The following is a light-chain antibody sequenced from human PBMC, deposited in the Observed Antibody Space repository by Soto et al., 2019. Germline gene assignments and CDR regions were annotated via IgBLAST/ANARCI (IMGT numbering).Light chain of an antibody. Sequence: QSALTQPASVSGSPGQSIAISCTGTSSDIGGYDYVSWYQQHPGKSPQLMVYDVSNRPSIVFHRFSGSKSDYTASLPISWLQAEDEVDYYCSSYTSRSAYVFGSGPKVTVL. CDR3: SSYTSRSAYV. CDR2: DVS. V-gene: IGLV2-14*01. CDR1: SSDIGGYDY. J-gene: IGLJ1*01.